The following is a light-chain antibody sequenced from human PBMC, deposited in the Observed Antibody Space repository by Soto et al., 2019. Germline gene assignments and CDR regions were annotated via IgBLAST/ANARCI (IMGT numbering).Light chain of an antibody. J-gene: IGLJ1*01. CDR1: SSNIGNNY. V-gene: IGLV1-51*02. CDR2: ENN. CDR3: GTWDSSLSAFYV. Sequence: VLTQPPSVSAAPGQKVTISCSGSSSNIGNNYVSWYQQLPGTAPKLLIYENNKRPSGIPDRFSGSKSGTSATLGITGLQTGDEADYYCGTWDSSLSAFYVFGTGTKVTVL.